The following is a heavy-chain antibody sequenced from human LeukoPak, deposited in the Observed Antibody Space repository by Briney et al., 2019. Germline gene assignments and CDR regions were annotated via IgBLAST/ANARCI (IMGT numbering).Heavy chain of an antibody. Sequence: PGRSLRLSCAASGFTFSSYGMHWVRQAPGKGLEWVAVISYDGSNKYYADSVKGRFTISRDNSKNTLYLQMNSLRAEDTAVYYCANSDPGSDFDYWGQGTLVTVSS. CDR1: GFTFSSYG. CDR3: ANSDPGSDFDY. D-gene: IGHD1-1*01. CDR2: ISYDGSNK. J-gene: IGHJ4*02. V-gene: IGHV3-30*18.